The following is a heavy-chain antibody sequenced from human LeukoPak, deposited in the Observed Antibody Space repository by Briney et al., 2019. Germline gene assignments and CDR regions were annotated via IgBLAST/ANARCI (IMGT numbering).Heavy chain of an antibody. D-gene: IGHD1-26*01. CDR2: ITSSSSYI. CDR3: ARDPYSGGYWNYYYYYMDV. Sequence: GSLRLSCAASGFTFSSYNMNWVRQAPGEGLEWVSSITSSSSYIYYADSVKGRFTISRDNAKNSLFLQMNSLTAEDTAVYYCARDPYSGGYWNYYYYYMDVWGKGTTVTISS. J-gene: IGHJ6*03. CDR1: GFTFSSYN. V-gene: IGHV3-21*01.